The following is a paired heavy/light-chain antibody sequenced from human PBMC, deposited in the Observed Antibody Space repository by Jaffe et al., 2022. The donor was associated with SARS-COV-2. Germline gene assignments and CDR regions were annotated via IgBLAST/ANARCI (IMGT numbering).Light chain of an antibody. CDR1: QDISNH. Sequence: DIQMTQSPSSLSASVRDRVIITCRASQDISNHLAWLQQKPGKAPESLIYAASALQSGVPSRFSGSGSGTDFTLTISSLQPEDFATYYCQQYKHYPLTFGGGTKVEIK. V-gene: IGKV1-16*01. J-gene: IGKJ4*01. CDR3: QQYKHYPLT. CDR2: AAS.
Heavy chain of an antibody. J-gene: IGHJ4*02. V-gene: IGHV3-11*06. Sequence: QVQLVESGGGLVKPGGSLRLSCIASGFTFSDYYMTWIRQAPGKGLEWLSHISGSIIYTNYADSVKGRFTISRDNPKMSLYLQMNSLRVEDTAVYYCVRGELDFDYWGQGTLVTVSS. CDR1: GFTFSDYY. CDR2: ISGSIIYT. D-gene: IGHD3-10*01. CDR3: VRGELDFDY.